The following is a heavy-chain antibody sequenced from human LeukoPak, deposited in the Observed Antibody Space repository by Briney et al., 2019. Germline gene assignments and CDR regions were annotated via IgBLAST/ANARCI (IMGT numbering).Heavy chain of an antibody. CDR3: ARRIFRGNDYFDY. Sequence: SQTLSLTCTVSGGSIGSYYWSWIRQPPGKGLEWIGYIYYSGSTNYNPSLKSRVTISLDTSKNQFSLKLSSVTAADTAVYYCARRIFRGNDYFDYWGQGTLVTVSS. D-gene: IGHD2/OR15-2a*01. J-gene: IGHJ4*02. CDR2: IYYSGST. CDR1: GGSIGSYY. V-gene: IGHV4-59*08.